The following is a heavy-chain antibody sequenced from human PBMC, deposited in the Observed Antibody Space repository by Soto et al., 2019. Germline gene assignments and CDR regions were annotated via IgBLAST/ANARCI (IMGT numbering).Heavy chain of an antibody. CDR3: AGHLKAVAAEMAY. CDR2: IHYSGST. Sequence: NPSETLSLTCRVSGDRLSDTIYYWGWIRQPPGKGLEWIGSIHYSGSTQFHPSLKSRVTISVDTSKNEFSLRLRSVTAADTGVYYCAGHLKAVAAEMAYWDQGIADAVS. J-gene: IGHJ6*02. CDR1: GDRLSDTIYY. V-gene: IGHV4-39*01. D-gene: IGHD6-19*01.